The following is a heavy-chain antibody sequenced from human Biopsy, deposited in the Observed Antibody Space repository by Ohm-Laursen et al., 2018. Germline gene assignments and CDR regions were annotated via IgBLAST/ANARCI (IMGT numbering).Heavy chain of an antibody. J-gene: IGHJ5*02. CDR2: IFYSGIT. Sequence: SDTLSLTCAVSGGSVSSNVAYWAWIRQPPGKGLESIGSIFYSGITYYNPSLQSRVTMPVDTSKNQFSLNLTSVTAADMAVYYCARHPTGFWFDPWGQGTLVIVSS. CDR3: ARHPTGFWFDP. CDR1: GGSVSSNVAY. V-gene: IGHV4-39*01.